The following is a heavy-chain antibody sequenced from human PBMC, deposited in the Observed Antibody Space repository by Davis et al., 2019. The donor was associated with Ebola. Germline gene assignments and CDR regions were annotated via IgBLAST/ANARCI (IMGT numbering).Heavy chain of an antibody. D-gene: IGHD3-22*01. V-gene: IGHV3-30-3*01. Sequence: GESLKISCAASGFTFSSYAMHWVRQAPGKGLEWVAVISYDGSNKYYADSVKGRFTISRDNSKNTLYLQMNSLRAEDTAVYYCARWGAMIVEAYWGQGTLVTVSS. CDR3: ARWGAMIVEAY. J-gene: IGHJ4*02. CDR2: ISYDGSNK. CDR1: GFTFSSYA.